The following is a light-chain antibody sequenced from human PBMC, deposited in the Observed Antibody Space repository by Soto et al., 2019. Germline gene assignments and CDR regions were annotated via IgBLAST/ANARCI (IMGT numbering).Light chain of an antibody. J-gene: IGKJ1*01. CDR2: AAS. CDR1: LTISSY. CDR3: QQSHSMPWR. V-gene: IGKV1-39*01. Sequence: NHSSSSLSAIVGDRVTITCRASLTISSYLNWYQQKSGKAPKLLISAASSLESGVPPRFSGSGSGTDFTLTITSLQPEDFATYYCQQSHSMPWRFCEGTKVDIK.